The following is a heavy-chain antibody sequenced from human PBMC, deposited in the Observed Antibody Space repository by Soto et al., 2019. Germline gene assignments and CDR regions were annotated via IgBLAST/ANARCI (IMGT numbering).Heavy chain of an antibody. CDR1: GGCISSGGYY. CDR3: ARDLPPYCGGDCLVY. J-gene: IGHJ4*02. V-gene: IGHV4-31*03. Sequence: TLSLTCTVSGGCISSGGYYWRWIRQHPGKGLEWIGYIYYSGSTYYNPSLKSRATISVDTSKDQFPLKLSSVTAADTAVYYCARDLPPYCGGDCLVYWGQGTLVIVT. D-gene: IGHD2-21*01. CDR2: IYYSGST.